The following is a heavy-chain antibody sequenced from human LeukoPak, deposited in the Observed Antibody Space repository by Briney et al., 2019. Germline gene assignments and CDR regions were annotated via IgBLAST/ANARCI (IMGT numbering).Heavy chain of an antibody. CDR3: VREAEVVPTDIGVYYYYFMDV. V-gene: IGHV3-7*01. J-gene: IGHJ6*03. Sequence: GGSLRLSCAASGFTFSNCWMSGVRQAPEKGLEWVANTKQEGSVKQNVGSVKCRFTISRDNAKNSLYLQMNSLRAEDTAVYYCVREAEVVPTDIGVYYYYFMDVWGKGTPVTVSS. CDR1: GFTFSNCW. D-gene: IGHD3-22*01. CDR2: TKQEGSVK.